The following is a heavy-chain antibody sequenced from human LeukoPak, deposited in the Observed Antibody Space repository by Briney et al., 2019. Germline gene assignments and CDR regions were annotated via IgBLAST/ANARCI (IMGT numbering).Heavy chain of an antibody. CDR1: GFTFSSYA. Sequence: PGGSLRLSYAASGFTFSSYAMSWVRQAPGKGLEWVSAISSSGSSTYYADSVKGRFTISRDNSKDTLYLQMSSLRAEDTAVYYCAKWSPYGGNPGYWGQGTLVTVSS. J-gene: IGHJ4*02. CDR2: ISSSGSST. D-gene: IGHD4-23*01. CDR3: AKWSPYGGNPGY. V-gene: IGHV3-23*01.